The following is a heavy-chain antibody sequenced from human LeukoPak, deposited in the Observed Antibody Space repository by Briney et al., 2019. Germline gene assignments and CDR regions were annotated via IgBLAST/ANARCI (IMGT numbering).Heavy chain of an antibody. V-gene: IGHV1-18*01. CDR2: ISAYSGNT. CDR1: GYSENFYG. J-gene: IGHJ5*02. Sequence: ASVKVSCKTSGYSENFYGITWVRQAPGQGLEWMGWISAYSGNTNYAQKLQGRVTMTTHTSTNTAYMELRSLRSDDTAVYYCARDTGYSSSWSFDPWGQGTLVTVSS. D-gene: IGHD6-13*01. CDR3: ARDTGYSSSWSFDP.